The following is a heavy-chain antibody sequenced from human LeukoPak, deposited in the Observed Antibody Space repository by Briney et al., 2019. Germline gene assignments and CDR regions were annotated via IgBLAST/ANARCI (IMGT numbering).Heavy chain of an antibody. Sequence: PSETLSLTCAVYGGSFSDYYWTWIRQPPGKGLEWIGEINHSGSTNYNPSLKSRVTISVDKSKNQFSLKLSSVTAADTAVYYCARDLAANRPRIAGNWFDPWGQGTLVTVSS. CDR2: INHSGST. CDR1: GGSFSDYY. D-gene: IGHD1-14*01. J-gene: IGHJ5*02. V-gene: IGHV4-34*01. CDR3: ARDLAANRPRIAGNWFDP.